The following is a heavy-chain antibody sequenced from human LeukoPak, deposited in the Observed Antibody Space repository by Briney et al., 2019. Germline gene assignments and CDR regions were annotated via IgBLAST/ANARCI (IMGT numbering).Heavy chain of an antibody. Sequence: ASVKVSCKASGYPFTGYYMHWVRQAPGQGLDWMGWINPNSGDTNYAQKFHGRVTMTSDTSINTAYMELSRLTSDDTAVYHCARVADAYYFDYWGQGTLVTVSA. CDR3: ARVADAYYFDY. CDR2: INPNSGDT. J-gene: IGHJ4*02. V-gene: IGHV1-2*02. CDR1: GYPFTGYY.